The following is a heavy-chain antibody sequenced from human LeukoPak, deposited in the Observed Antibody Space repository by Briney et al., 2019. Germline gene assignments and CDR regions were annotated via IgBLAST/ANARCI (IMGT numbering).Heavy chain of an antibody. Sequence: GGSLRLSCAASGFTFSSYEMNWVRQAPGKGLEWVSYISSSGSTIYYADSVKGRFTISRDNARNSLYLQMNSLRAEDTAVYYCARVESRSQAGLSWGQGTLVTVSS. CDR2: ISSSGSTI. CDR3: ARVESRSQAGLS. J-gene: IGHJ5*02. V-gene: IGHV3-48*03. CDR1: GFTFSSYE.